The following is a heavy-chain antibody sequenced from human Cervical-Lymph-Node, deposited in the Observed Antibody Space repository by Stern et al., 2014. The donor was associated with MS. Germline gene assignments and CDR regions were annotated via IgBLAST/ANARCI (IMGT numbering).Heavy chain of an antibody. J-gene: IGHJ4*02. D-gene: IGHD1-1*01. CDR3: ARVTTKSDY. Sequence: EVQLVESGGSLILPGGSLRLSCAASGFNVRNNYMTWVRQAQGKGLEWVSVIYSDGNAYYADSVRGRFTMSRDNSNNTLYLHMNSLRAEDTAAYYCARVTTKSDYWGQGTLVTVSS. CDR1: GFNVRNNY. CDR2: IYSDGNA. V-gene: IGHV3-53*01.